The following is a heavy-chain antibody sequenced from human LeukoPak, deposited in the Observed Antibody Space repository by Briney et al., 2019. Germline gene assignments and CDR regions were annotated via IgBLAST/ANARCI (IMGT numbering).Heavy chain of an antibody. J-gene: IGHJ5*02. D-gene: IGHD3-16*01. V-gene: IGHV1-2*02. Sequence: ASVKVSCKASGYTFIGYYMHWVRQAPGQGLEWMGWINPNSGGTNYAQKFQGRVTMTRDRSISTAYMELSRLRSDDTGVYYCARDTTMITYWFDPWGQGTLVTVSS. CDR2: INPNSGGT. CDR1: GYTFIGYY. CDR3: ARDTTMITYWFDP.